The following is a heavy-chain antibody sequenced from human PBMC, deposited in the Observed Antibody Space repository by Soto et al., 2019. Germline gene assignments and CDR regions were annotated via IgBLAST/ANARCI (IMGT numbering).Heavy chain of an antibody. Sequence: GASVKVSCRASGYTFTIYTMNWVRQAPGQRLEWMGWINPDNGNTKYSKKFQDRVIITRDTSASTAYMDLSSLRSEDTAVYYCARGIATGQLDPWGQGTLVTVSS. J-gene: IGHJ5*02. CDR3: ARGIATGQLDP. CDR1: GYTFTIYT. CDR2: INPDNGNT. D-gene: IGHD2-15*01. V-gene: IGHV1-3*01.